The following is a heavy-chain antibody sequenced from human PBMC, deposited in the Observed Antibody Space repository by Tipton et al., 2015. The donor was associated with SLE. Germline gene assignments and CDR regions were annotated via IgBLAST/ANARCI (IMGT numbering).Heavy chain of an antibody. Sequence: TLSLTCNVSGGPINSYYWSWLRQAPGKGLQWIGYFYYTGSSSYSPSLRSRVAISRDPSKNQVSLKLTSVTAADTAVYYCARGWYSRNWEWWFDPWGQGTLVTVSS. CDR3: ARGWYSRNWEWWFDP. D-gene: IGHD6-13*01. V-gene: IGHV4-59*01. CDR1: GGPINSYY. J-gene: IGHJ5*02. CDR2: FYYTGSS.